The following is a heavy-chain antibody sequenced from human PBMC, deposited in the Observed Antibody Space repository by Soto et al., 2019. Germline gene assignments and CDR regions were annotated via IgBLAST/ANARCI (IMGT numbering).Heavy chain of an antibody. CDR1: GYTFLSFY. CDR2: INPSGGNT. V-gene: IGHV1-46*01. CDR3: ASLATLNPPYYLDY. Sequence: GASVKVSCKASGYTFLSFYMHWVRQAPGQGLEWMGVINPSGGNTVYAQKFLGRVTMTRDTSTNTVYMELSSLRFEDTAVYYCASLATLNPPYYLDYWGQGTQVTVSS. D-gene: IGHD3-16*01. J-gene: IGHJ4*02.